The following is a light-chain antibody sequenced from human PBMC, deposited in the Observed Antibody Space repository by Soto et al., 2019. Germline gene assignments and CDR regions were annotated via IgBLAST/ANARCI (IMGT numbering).Light chain of an antibody. J-gene: IGLJ2*01. CDR1: SSDVGGYNY. CDR3: SSYTSSSTPVV. V-gene: IGLV2-14*01. Sequence: QSALTQPASVSGSPGQSITISCTGTSSDVGGYNYVSWYQQHPGKAPKLMIYEVSNRPSGVSNRFSGSKSGNTASLTISGLQAEDEADYYCSSYTSSSTPVVFGGGTTLTAL. CDR2: EVS.